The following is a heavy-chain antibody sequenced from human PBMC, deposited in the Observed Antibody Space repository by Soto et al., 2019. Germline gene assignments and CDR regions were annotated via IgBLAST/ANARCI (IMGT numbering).Heavy chain of an antibody. Sequence: GSLRLSCAASGFTFSSYGMHWVRQAPGKGLEWVAVISYDGSNKYYADSVKGRFTISRDNSKNTLYLQMNSLRAEDTAVYYCAKDSATYGMDVWGQGTTVTVSS. CDR2: ISYDGSNK. J-gene: IGHJ6*02. CDR1: GFTFSSYG. D-gene: IGHD2-15*01. V-gene: IGHV3-30*18. CDR3: AKDSATYGMDV.